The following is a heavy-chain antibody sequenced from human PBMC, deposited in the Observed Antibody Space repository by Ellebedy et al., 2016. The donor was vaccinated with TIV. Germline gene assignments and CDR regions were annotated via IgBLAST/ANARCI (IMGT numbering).Heavy chain of an antibody. V-gene: IGHV3-30*03. CDR2: VSHDGMNK. D-gene: IGHD5-12*01. CDR1: GFTFTSYG. Sequence: GESLKISCGASGFTFTSYGMHWVRQAPGKGLEWVASVSHDGMNKFYADSVKGRFTISRDNSKSTLYLQMSSLRPEDTAVYYCVRAPRGQYYFDYWGQGTLVTVSS. J-gene: IGHJ4*02. CDR3: VRAPRGQYYFDY.